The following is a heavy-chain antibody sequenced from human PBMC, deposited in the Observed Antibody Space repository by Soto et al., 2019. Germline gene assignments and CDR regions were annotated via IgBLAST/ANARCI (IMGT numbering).Heavy chain of an antibody. D-gene: IGHD1-7*01. Sequence: GGSLRLSCAASGFTFSSYGMHWVRQAPGKGLEWVAVIWYDGSNTYYADSVKGRFTISRDNSKNTLYLQMNSLRAEDTAVYYCATVAVGNSYYYYGMDVWGQGTTVTVSS. CDR3: ATVAVGNSYYYYGMDV. CDR1: GFTFSSYG. V-gene: IGHV3-33*01. J-gene: IGHJ6*02. CDR2: IWYDGSNT.